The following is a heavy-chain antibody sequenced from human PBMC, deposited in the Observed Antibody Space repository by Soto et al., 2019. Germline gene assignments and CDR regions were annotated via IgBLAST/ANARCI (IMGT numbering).Heavy chain of an antibody. D-gene: IGHD3-22*01. CDR1: GGSMSSGAYY. J-gene: IGHJ4*02. CDR2: IYYSGNT. Sequence: SETLSLTCSVSGGSMSSGAYYGNWIRHHPGKGLEWIAYIYYSGNTHYNPSLRSRITISVDTPKNQFSLKLASVTDADTAVYYCASSYSGYLENWGQGMMVTVSS. V-gene: IGHV4-31*03. CDR3: ASSYSGYLEN.